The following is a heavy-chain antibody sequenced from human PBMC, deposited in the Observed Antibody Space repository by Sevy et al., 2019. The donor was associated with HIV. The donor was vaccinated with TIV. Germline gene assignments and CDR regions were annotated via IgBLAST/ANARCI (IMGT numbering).Heavy chain of an antibody. D-gene: IGHD3-22*01. CDR1: GFTFSNYG. CDR3: AKTRYHYHLSGFFGGTFVPDY. Sequence: GGSLRLSCAASGFTFSNYGIHWVRQAPGKGLEWLAFISFDGSDKYYADSVKGRFTISREDSKNTLYLHLNSLRVEDTAVYYCAKTRYHYHLSGFFGGTFVPDYWGHGTLVTVSS. V-gene: IGHV3-30*18. CDR2: ISFDGSDK. J-gene: IGHJ4*01.